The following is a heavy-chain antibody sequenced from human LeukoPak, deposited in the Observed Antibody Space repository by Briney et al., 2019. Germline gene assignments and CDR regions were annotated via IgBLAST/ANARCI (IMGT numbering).Heavy chain of an antibody. CDR1: GGSISSSNW. Sequence: SETLSLTCAVSGGSISSSNWWSWVRQPPGKGLEWIGEIYHSGSTNYNPSLKSRVTISVDKSKNQFSLKLSSVTAADTAVYYCARDETTAENYYYGMDVWGQGTTVTVSS. D-gene: IGHD4-11*01. CDR3: ARDETTAENYYYGMDV. V-gene: IGHV4-4*02. CDR2: IYHSGST. J-gene: IGHJ6*02.